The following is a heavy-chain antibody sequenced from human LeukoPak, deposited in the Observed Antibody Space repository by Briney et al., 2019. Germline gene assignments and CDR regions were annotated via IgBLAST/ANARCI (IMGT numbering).Heavy chain of an antibody. CDR3: ARETRKKVYGMDV. CDR1: GFTFSSYA. Sequence: GGSLRLSCAASGFTFSSYAMHWVRQAPGKGLEYVSAISSNGGSTYYANPVKGRFTISRDNSKNTLYLQMGSLRAEDMAVYYCARETRKKVYGMDVWGQGTTVTVSS. V-gene: IGHV3-64*01. J-gene: IGHJ6*02. CDR2: ISSNGGST.